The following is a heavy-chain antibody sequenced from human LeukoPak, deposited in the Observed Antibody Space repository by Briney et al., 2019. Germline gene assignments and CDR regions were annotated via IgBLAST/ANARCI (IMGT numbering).Heavy chain of an antibody. D-gene: IGHD6-13*01. J-gene: IGHJ4*02. V-gene: IGHV3-30*18. CDR2: ISYDGSNK. CDR3: AKEWGAAATQKAGQFDY. CDR1: GFTFSSYG. Sequence: GRSLRLSCAAPGFTFSSYGMHWVRQAPGKGLEWVAVISYDGSNKYYADSVKGRFTISRDNSKNTLYLQMNSLRAEDTAVYYCAKEWGAAATQKAGQFDYWGQGTLVTVSS.